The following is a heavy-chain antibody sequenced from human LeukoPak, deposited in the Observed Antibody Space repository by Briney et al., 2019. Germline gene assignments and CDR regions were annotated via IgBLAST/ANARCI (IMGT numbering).Heavy chain of an antibody. CDR2: INPSGGST. V-gene: IGHV1-46*01. CDR1: GYTFTSYY. CDR3: ARVGGYCSSTSCSIDY. Sequence: GASVKVSCKASGYTFTSYYMHWVRPAPGQGLEWMGIINPSGGSTSYAQKFQGRVTMTRDTSTSTVYMELSSLRSEDTAVYYCARVGGYCSSTSCSIDYWGQGTLVTVSS. J-gene: IGHJ4*02. D-gene: IGHD2-2*01.